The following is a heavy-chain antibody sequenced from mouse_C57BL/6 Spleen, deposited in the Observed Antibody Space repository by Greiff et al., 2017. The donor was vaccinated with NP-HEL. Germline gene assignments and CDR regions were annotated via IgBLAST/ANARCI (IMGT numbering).Heavy chain of an antibody. D-gene: IGHD1-1*01. CDR3: TRDSYYGSSYYAMDY. CDR2: ISGGGDYI. CDR1: GFTFSSYA. J-gene: IGHJ4*01. Sequence: EVKLVESGEGLVKPGGSLKLSCAASGFTFSSYAMSWVRQTPEKRLEWVAYISGGGDYIYYADTVKGRFTISRDNARNTLYLQMSSLKSEDTAMYYCTRDSYYGSSYYAMDYWGQGTSVTVSS. V-gene: IGHV5-9-1*02.